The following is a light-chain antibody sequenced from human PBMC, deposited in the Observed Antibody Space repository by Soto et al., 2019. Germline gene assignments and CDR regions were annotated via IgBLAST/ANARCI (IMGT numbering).Light chain of an antibody. J-gene: IGKJ4*01. CDR2: AAS. CDR3: QQSYGSPFI. CDR1: QSISRY. Sequence: DIQMTQSPSSLSVSVGDRVSITCRASQSISRYVNWYQQKPGKAPKLLIYAASNLQSGVPSRFSGGGSGTDFALTISSLQPEDFATYYCQQSYGSPFIFGGGTKVEIE. V-gene: IGKV1-39*01.